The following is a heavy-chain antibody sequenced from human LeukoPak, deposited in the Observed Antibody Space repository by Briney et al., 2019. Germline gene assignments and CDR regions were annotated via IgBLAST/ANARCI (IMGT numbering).Heavy chain of an antibody. CDR2: IKHSCST. J-gene: IGHJ4*02. V-gene: IGHV4-34*01. Sequence: PETLSHTCAVSGGSFSGYYWRWVRHRPGKGVEWSGEIKHSCSTNYSTYLKSRVTISVDTSKNQFSLKLSSVTAANTAVYYCARGGYSAIWAPPNSIDYWGQGTLVTVSS. CDR3: ARGGYSAIWAPPNSIDY. CDR1: GGSFSGYY. D-gene: IGHD5-18*01.